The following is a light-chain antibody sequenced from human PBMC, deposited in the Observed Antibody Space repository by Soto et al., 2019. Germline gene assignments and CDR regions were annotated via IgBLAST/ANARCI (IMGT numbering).Light chain of an antibody. CDR1: QSVSSY. J-gene: IGKJ5*01. V-gene: IGKV3-11*01. CDR2: DAS. Sequence: EIVLTQSPATLSLSPGERVTLSCRASQSVSSYFAWYQQKPGQAPRLLIYDASNRATGIPARFSGSGSGTDITITISSQEPDDVAVYCCQQSSNAPLTFGQGTRLEIK. CDR3: QQSSNAPLT.